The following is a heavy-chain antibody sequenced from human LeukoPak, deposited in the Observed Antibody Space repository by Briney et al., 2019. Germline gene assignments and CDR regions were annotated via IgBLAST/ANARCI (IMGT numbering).Heavy chain of an antibody. Sequence: GGSLRLSCAASGFTFSDYYMSWIRQAPGKGLEWVSYISSSGSTIYYADSVKGRFTISRDNAKNSLYLQMNSLRAEDTAVYYCARDRGDFFVVVMDGAFDIWGQGTMITVSS. CDR3: ARDRGDFFVVVMDGAFDI. V-gene: IGHV3-11*04. CDR2: ISSSGSTI. CDR1: GFTFSDYY. D-gene: IGHD2-21*01. J-gene: IGHJ3*02.